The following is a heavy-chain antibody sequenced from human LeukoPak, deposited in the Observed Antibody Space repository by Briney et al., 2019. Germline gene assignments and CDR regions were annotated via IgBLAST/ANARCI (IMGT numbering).Heavy chain of an antibody. Sequence: GESLQISSKGSGSRFTSNWIGWVRQLPGKGLEWMGIIYPGDSDTRYSPSFQGEVTISAGKSISTAYLQWSSLKASDTAMYYCARHPPYSSGSRWFDPWGQGTLVTVSS. J-gene: IGHJ5*02. V-gene: IGHV5-51*01. CDR3: ARHPPYSSGSRWFDP. CDR1: GSRFTSNW. D-gene: IGHD6-19*01. CDR2: IYPGDSDT.